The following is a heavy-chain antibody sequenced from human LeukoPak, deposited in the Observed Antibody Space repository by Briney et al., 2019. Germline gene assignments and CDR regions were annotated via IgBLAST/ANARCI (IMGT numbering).Heavy chain of an antibody. CDR2: IQYDGSDE. D-gene: IGHD2-8*01. V-gene: IGHV3-30*02. Sequence: GGSLRLSCAASGFTFSSYSMNWVRQAPGKGLEWVAYIQYDGSDEQYADSVKGRFSISRDSSKNILYLQMNSLRAEDTAVYYCAKDRCSNGVGCYYYYMDVWGKGTTVTISS. CDR3: AKDRCSNGVGCYYYYMDV. CDR1: GFTFSSYS. J-gene: IGHJ6*03.